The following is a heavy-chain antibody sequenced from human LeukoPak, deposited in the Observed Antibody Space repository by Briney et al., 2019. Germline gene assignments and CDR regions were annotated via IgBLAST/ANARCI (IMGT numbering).Heavy chain of an antibody. CDR1: GYTFTGYY. CDR2: INPKSGGT. CDR3: ARGIYGGNSPLVDY. J-gene: IGHJ4*02. D-gene: IGHD4-23*01. Sequence: ASVKVSCKASGYTFTGYYMHWVRQAPGQGLEWMGWINPKSGGTNYAQKFQGRVTMTRDTSIGTAYMELSRLRSDDTAVYYCARGIYGGNSPLVDYWGQGTLVTVSS. V-gene: IGHV1-2*02.